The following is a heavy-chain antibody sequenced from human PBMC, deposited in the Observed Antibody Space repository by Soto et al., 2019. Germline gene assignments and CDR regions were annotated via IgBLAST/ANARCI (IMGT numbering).Heavy chain of an antibody. CDR3: ARLGYSYYYGMDV. Sequence: GESLKISCMGSGYSFTSYWIGWVRQMPGKGLEWMGIIYPGDSDTRYSPSFQGQVTISADKSISTAYLQWSSLKASDTAMYYCARLGYSYYYGMDVWGQGTTVTVSS. J-gene: IGHJ6*02. CDR2: IYPGDSDT. V-gene: IGHV5-51*01. CDR1: GYSFTSYW. D-gene: IGHD5-18*01.